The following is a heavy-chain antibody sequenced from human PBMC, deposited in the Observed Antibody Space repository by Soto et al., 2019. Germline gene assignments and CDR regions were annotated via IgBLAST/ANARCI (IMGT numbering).Heavy chain of an antibody. V-gene: IGHV3-9*01. D-gene: IGHD3-10*01. CDR1: GFTFDDYA. CDR3: TRGPRPTSVGTGAY. Sequence: EVQVVESGGGLVQPGGSLRLSCAASGFTFDDYAMHWVRQAPGKGLEWVSGISANGRRIGYADSVKGRFTISRDNAKNTLYLQMNTLTAEDTAVYYCTRGPRPTSVGTGAYWGQGTLVTVSS. J-gene: IGHJ4*02. CDR2: ISANGRRI.